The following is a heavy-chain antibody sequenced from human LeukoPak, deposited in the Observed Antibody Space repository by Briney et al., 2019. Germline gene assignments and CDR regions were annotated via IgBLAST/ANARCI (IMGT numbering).Heavy chain of an antibody. Sequence: PSETLSLTCAVSGGSISSGGYSWSWIRQPPGKGLEWIGYIYHSGSTYYNPSLKSRVTISVDTSKNQFSLKLSSVTAADTAVYYCARDRIWYGMDVWGQGTTVTVSS. CDR1: GGSISSGGYS. CDR3: ARDRIWYGMDV. J-gene: IGHJ6*02. V-gene: IGHV4-30-2*05. CDR2: IYHSGST. D-gene: IGHD2-15*01.